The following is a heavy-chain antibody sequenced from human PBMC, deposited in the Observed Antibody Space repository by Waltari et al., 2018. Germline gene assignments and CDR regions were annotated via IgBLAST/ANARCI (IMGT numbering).Heavy chain of an antibody. V-gene: IGHV1-18*01. CDR2: ISPYKGNA. Sequence: QVQLVQSGAEVKKPGASVKVSCKASGYTFTNFGINWVRQAPGQGLAGMGCISPYKGNADYEQKLKGRVTMTTDTSTKTAFLELRSLRSDDTAVYYCARGGGPRTVVALTFDLWGQGTLVTVSS. D-gene: IGHD3-22*01. CDR3: ARGGGPRTVVALTFDL. CDR1: GYTFTNFG. J-gene: IGHJ4*02.